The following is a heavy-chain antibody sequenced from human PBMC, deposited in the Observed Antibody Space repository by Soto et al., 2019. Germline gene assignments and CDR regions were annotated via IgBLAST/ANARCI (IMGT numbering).Heavy chain of an antibody. Sequence: QVQLVQSGAEVKKPGSSVKVSCKASGGTFSSYAISWVRQAPGQGLEWMGGFIPILGTANYAQKFQGRVTITADESTSTAYMELSSLRYEDTAVYYCARDRGLSPDYGGERGDYWGQGNLVTVST. D-gene: IGHD4-17*01. J-gene: IGHJ4*02. V-gene: IGHV1-69*01. CDR1: GGTFSSYA. CDR3: ARDRGLSPDYGGERGDY. CDR2: FIPILGTA.